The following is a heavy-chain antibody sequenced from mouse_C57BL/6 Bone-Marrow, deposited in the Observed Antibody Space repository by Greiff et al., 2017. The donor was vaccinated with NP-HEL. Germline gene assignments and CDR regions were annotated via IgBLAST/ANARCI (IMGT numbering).Heavy chain of an antibody. Sequence: VKLQQPGAELVKPGASVKMSCKASGYTFTSYWITWVKQRPGQGLEWIGDIYPGSGSTNYNEKFKSKATLTVDTSSSTAYMQLSSLTSEDSAVYYCASYYGSSHYFDYWGQGTTLTVSS. D-gene: IGHD1-1*01. V-gene: IGHV1-55*01. CDR1: GYTFTSYW. CDR2: IYPGSGST. J-gene: IGHJ2*01. CDR3: ASYYGSSHYFDY.